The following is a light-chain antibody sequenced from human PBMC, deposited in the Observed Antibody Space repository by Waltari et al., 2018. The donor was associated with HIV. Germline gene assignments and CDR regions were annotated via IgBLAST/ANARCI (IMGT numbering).Light chain of an antibody. CDR3: RQYHGVPLT. Sequence: DIQMTQSPSSLSASIGDTVTIFCRASQDISNSVSWFQKQPGKVPKLLVHGAFIVQRGVPSRFSGSGSGTDYTLTINGLQAEDFASYFCRQYHGVPLTFGGGTRVDI. CDR2: GAF. V-gene: IGKV1-NL1*01. CDR1: QDISNS. J-gene: IGKJ4*01.